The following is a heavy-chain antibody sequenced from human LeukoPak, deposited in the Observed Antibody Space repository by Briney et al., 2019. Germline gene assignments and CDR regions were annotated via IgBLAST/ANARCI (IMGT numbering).Heavy chain of an antibody. CDR3: ARALLGRWSLGYSFDY. CDR2: IYSGGST. D-gene: IGHD4-23*01. CDR1: GFTVSSNY. Sequence: GGSLRLSCAASGFTVSSNYMSWVRQAPGKGMEWVSVIYSGGSTYYADSVKGRFTISRDNSKNTLYLQMNSLRAEDTAVYYCARALLGRWSLGYSFDYWGQGTLVTVSS. V-gene: IGHV3-66*01. J-gene: IGHJ4*02.